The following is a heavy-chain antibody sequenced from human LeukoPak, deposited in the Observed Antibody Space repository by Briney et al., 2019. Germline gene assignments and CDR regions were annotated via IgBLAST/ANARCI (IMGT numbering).Heavy chain of an antibody. CDR3: ARLWDVVVPAATGWFDP. D-gene: IGHD2-2*01. Sequence: PSDTLSLTCTVSGGSISSSSYYWGWIRQHPGKGLEWVGSIYYSGSTYYNPSLKSRVTISVDTSKNQFSLKLSSVTAADTAVYYCARLWDVVVPAATGWFDPWGQGTLVTVSS. CDR1: GGSISSSSYY. J-gene: IGHJ5*02. CDR2: IYYSGST. V-gene: IGHV4-39*01.